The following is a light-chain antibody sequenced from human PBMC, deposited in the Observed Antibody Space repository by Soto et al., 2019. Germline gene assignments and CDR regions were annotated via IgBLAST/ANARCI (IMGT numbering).Light chain of an antibody. CDR2: DAS. CDR3: QQYNNWPIT. CDR1: QSVSGD. V-gene: IGKV3-15*01. Sequence: VSTESPATLSVSPCERATLSCRASQSVSGDLAWYHHKPGQAPRLLIYDASTRALDTPARFAGSGAGTEFTLTISSLQSEEFAVYFCQQYNNWPITFGEGTRLEIK. J-gene: IGKJ5*01.